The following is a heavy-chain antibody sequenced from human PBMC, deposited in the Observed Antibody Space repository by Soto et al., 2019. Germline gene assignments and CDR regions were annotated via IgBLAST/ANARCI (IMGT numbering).Heavy chain of an antibody. J-gene: IGHJ2*01. Sequence: SETLSLTCTVSGGSVSTGSYYWSWIRQPPGKGLEWIGYIYYSGSTNYNPSLKSRVTISLDTSENQFSLRLNSVTAADTAVYYCARAYYDFWSVYWRFDLWGRGTLVTVSS. CDR2: IYYSGST. V-gene: IGHV4-61*01. CDR3: ARAYYDFWSVYWRFDL. CDR1: GGSVSTGSYY. D-gene: IGHD3-3*01.